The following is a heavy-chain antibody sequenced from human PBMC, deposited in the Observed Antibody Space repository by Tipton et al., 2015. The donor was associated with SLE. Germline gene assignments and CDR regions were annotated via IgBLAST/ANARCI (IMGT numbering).Heavy chain of an antibody. D-gene: IGHD3-10*01. V-gene: IGHV4-30-4*01. CDR1: GGSISSGDYY. Sequence: TLSLTCTVSGGSISSGDYYWSWIRQPPGKGLEWIGYIYYSGSTNYNPSLKSRVTISVDTSKNQFSLKLSSVTAADTAVYYCARGITMVRGVDYWGQGTLVTVSS. J-gene: IGHJ4*02. CDR3: ARGITMVRGVDY. CDR2: IYYSGST.